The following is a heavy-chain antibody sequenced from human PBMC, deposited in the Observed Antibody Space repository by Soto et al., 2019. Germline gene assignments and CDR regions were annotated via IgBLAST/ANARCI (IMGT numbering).Heavy chain of an antibody. V-gene: IGHV3-30-3*01. Sequence: QVQLVESGGGVVQPGRSLRLSCAASGFTFSSYAMHWVRQAPGQGLEWVAVISYDGSNKYYADSVKGRFTISRDNSKNTLYLQMNSLRAEDTAVYYCARDLQIVGATGVDYWGQGTLVTVSS. D-gene: IGHD1-26*01. CDR2: ISYDGSNK. CDR1: GFTFSSYA. CDR3: ARDLQIVGATGVDY. J-gene: IGHJ4*02.